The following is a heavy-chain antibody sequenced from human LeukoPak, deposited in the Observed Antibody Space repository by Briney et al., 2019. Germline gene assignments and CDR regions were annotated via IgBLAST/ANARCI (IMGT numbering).Heavy chain of an antibody. Sequence: GGPLRLSCAASGFTFSSYAMHWVRQAPGKGLEWVAVISYDGSNKYYADSVKGRFTISRDNSKNTLYLQMNSLRAEDTAVYYCARGLGYCSGGSCYTDYYYYGMDVWGQGTTVTVSS. CDR2: ISYDGSNK. CDR3: ARGLGYCSGGSCYTDYYYYGMDV. D-gene: IGHD2-15*01. CDR1: GFTFSSYA. V-gene: IGHV3-30*04. J-gene: IGHJ6*02.